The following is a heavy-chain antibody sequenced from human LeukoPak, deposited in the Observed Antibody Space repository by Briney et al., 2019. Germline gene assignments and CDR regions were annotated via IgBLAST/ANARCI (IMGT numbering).Heavy chain of an antibody. Sequence: ASVKVSCKASGYTFTGYYMHWVRQAPGQGLEWMGWINPNSGGTNFAQKFQGRVTMTRDTSNSTAYIELSRLRSDDTAVYYCASAAAAGTDAFDIWGQGTMVTVSS. J-gene: IGHJ3*02. CDR2: INPNSGGT. CDR1: GYTFTGYY. CDR3: ASAAAAGTDAFDI. D-gene: IGHD6-13*01. V-gene: IGHV1-2*02.